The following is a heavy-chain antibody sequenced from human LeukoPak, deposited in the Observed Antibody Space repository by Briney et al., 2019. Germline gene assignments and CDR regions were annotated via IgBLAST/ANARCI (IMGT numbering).Heavy chain of an antibody. CDR2: TFSSGAT. V-gene: IGHV4-4*09. CDR3: ARRSRSGYFLDS. D-gene: IGHD5-12*01. CDR1: GGSMSGYY. J-gene: IGHJ4*02. Sequence: SETLSLTCIVSGGSMSGYYWSWIRQPPGKGLEWIGYTFSSGATTYNPSLKSRVTISVDTSGSQFPLNLSSVTAADTAVYFCARRSRSGYFLDSWGQGTLVTVSS.